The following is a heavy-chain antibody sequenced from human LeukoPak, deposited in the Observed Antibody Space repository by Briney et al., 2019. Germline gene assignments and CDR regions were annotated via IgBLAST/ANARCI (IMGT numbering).Heavy chain of an antibody. Sequence: ASVKVSCKASGYTFTGYYMYRVRQAPGQGLEWMGWINPNSGGTSYAQKFQGRVTMTRDTSITTAYMELSSLRSDDTAVYFCARAPAPEGTDYWGQGTLVTVSS. CDR1: GYTFTGYY. J-gene: IGHJ4*02. CDR3: ARAPAPEGTDY. CDR2: INPNSGGT. D-gene: IGHD1-1*01. V-gene: IGHV1-2*02.